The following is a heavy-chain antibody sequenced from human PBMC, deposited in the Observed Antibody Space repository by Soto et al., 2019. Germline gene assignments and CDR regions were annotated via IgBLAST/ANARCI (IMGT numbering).Heavy chain of an antibody. CDR3: ARPTKDSDERTVGGYYFDY. Sequence: QLQLQESGPGLVKPSETLSLTCTVSGGSISSSSYYWGWIRQPPGKGLEWIGSIYYSGSTYYNPSLKSRVTISVDTSKNQFSLKLSSVTAADTAVYYCARPTKDSDERTVGGYYFDYWGQGTLVTVSS. D-gene: IGHD5-18*01. CDR2: IYYSGST. V-gene: IGHV4-39*01. J-gene: IGHJ4*02. CDR1: GGSISSSSYY.